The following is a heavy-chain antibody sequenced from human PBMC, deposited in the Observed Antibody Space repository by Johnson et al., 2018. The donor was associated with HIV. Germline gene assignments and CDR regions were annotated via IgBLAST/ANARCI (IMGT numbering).Heavy chain of an antibody. D-gene: IGHD2-21*01. J-gene: IGHJ3*02. CDR2: ITGSGGST. CDR1: GFTFSSYA. V-gene: IGHV3-23*04. CDR3: ARACRYGYSCDVFDI. Sequence: VQLVESGGGLVQPGGSLRLSCAASGFTFSSYAMSWVRQAPGKGLEWVSAITGSGGSTYYADSVKGRFTISRDNSKNTLYLQMNSLRAEDTAVFYCARACRYGYSCDVFDIWGPGTMVTVSS.